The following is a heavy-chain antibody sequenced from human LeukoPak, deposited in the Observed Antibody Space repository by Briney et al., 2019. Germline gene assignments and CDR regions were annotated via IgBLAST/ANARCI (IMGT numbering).Heavy chain of an antibody. V-gene: IGHV3-23*01. Sequence: GGSLRLSCVASGFTFSNFAISWVRQAPGKGLEWVSAISGSGLSTYYADSVKGRFTISRDNSKNTVYLQMNGLSAEDTAVYHCAKRGGFDSSGYYQPPEDYWGQGTLVTVSS. CDR1: GFTFSNFA. CDR2: ISGSGLST. D-gene: IGHD3-22*01. J-gene: IGHJ4*02. CDR3: AKRGGFDSSGYYQPPEDY.